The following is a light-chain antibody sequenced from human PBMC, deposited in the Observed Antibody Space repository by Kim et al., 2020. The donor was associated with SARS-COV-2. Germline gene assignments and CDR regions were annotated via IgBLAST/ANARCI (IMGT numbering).Light chain of an antibody. CDR2: YDS. CDR3: QVWDSSSDHVV. J-gene: IGLJ2*01. CDR1: RVRSKS. Sequence: PGNQATITCGGDRVRSKSVQWYQQRPGQAPVQVIYYDSDRPSGIPERFSGSNSGNTATLTISRVEVGDEADYYCQVWDSSSDHVVFGGGTQLTVL. V-gene: IGLV3-21*01.